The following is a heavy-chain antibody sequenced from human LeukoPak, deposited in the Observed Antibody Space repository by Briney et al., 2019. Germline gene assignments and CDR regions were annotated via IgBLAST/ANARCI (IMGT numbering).Heavy chain of an antibody. J-gene: IGHJ6*02. CDR2: TVGGGDGT. CDR1: GFTFSSTS. Sequence: GGSLRLSCAASGFTFSSTSMSWVRQAPGKGLEWVAVTVGGGDGTYYADSVKGRFTISRDNSKNTLYLQMNSLRAEDTAVYYCARAPTYYDSVDYYGMDVWGQGTTVTVSS. CDR3: ARAPTYYDSVDYYGMDV. V-gene: IGHV3-23*01. D-gene: IGHD3-3*01.